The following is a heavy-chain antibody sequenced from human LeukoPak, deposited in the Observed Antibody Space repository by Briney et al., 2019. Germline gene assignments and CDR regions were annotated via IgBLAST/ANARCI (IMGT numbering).Heavy chain of an antibody. CDR3: ARGSAPSIVATISPDDAFDI. J-gene: IGHJ3*02. CDR2: ISYDGSNK. D-gene: IGHD5-12*01. CDR1: GFTFSSYA. V-gene: IGHV3-30*04. Sequence: GRSLRLSCAASGFTFSSYAMHWVRQAPGKGLEWVAVISYDGSNKYYADSVKGRFTISRDNSKNTLYLQMNSLRAEDTAEYYCARGSAPSIVATISPDDAFDIWGQGTMVTVSS.